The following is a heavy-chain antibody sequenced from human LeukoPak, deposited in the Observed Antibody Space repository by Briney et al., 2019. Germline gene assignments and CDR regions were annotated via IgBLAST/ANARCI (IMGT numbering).Heavy chain of an antibody. J-gene: IGHJ4*02. CDR3: ARLGFYDYVWGSYRYPDY. CDR1: GFTFSSYW. V-gene: IGHV3-7*01. Sequence: PGGSLRLSCAASGFTFSSYWMSWVRQAPGKGLEWVANIKQDGSEKYYVDSVKGRLTISRDNAKNSLYLQMNSLRAEDTAVYYCARLGFYDYVWGSYRYPDYWGQGTLVTVSS. D-gene: IGHD3-16*02. CDR2: IKQDGSEK.